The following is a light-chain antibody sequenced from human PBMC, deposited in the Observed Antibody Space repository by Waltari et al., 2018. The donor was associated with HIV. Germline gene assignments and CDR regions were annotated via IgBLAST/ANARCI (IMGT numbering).Light chain of an antibody. CDR3: QQYYSTPLT. CDR1: QSVFYSSNNKNN. CDR2: WAS. J-gene: IGKJ4*01. Sequence: DIVMTQSPDSLAVSLGERATINCKSSQSVFYSSNNKNNLAWYQQKPGQPPELLIYWASTRESGVPDRFSGSGSATDFTLTISSLQAEDVAVYYCQQYYSTPLTFGGGTQVEIK. V-gene: IGKV4-1*01.